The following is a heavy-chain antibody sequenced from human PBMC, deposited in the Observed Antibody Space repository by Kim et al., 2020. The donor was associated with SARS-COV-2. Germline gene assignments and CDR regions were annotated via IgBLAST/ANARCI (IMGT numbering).Heavy chain of an antibody. CDR1: GFTFSSYG. V-gene: IGHV3-30*18. CDR2: ISYDGSNK. J-gene: IGHJ4*02. CDR3: AKDPAEPSSGPHPDY. D-gene: IGHD3-22*01. Sequence: GGSLRLSCAASGFTFSSYGMHWVRQAPGKGLEWVAVISYDGSNKYYADSVKGRFTISRDNSKNTLYLQMNSLRAEDTAVYYCAKDPAEPSSGPHPDYRGQGTLVTVSS.